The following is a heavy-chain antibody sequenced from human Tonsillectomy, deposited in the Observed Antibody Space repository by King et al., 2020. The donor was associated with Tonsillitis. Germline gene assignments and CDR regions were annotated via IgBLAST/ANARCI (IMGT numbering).Heavy chain of an antibody. V-gene: IGHV1-2*02. CDR3: ARDRSIAVASDY. CDR1: GYTFTGYY. J-gene: IGHJ4*02. CDR2: INPNSGGT. Sequence: VQLVESGAEVKKPGASVKVSCKASGYTFTGYYMHWVRQAPGQGLEWMGWINPNSGGTNYAQKFQGRGTMTRDTSISTAYMELGRLRSDDTAVYYCARDRSIAVASDYWGQGTLVTVSS. D-gene: IGHD6-19*01.